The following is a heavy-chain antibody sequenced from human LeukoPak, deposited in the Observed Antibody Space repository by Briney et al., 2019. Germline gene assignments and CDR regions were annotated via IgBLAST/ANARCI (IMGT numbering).Heavy chain of an antibody. D-gene: IGHD6-13*01. CDR3: AREFPEYSSSWYGYFDY. CDR1: GFTVGSNY. J-gene: IGHJ4*02. CDR2: IYSGGST. Sequence: PGGSLTLSCAASGFTVGSNYMSWVRQAPGKGPEWVSVIYSGGSTYYADSVKGRFTISRDNSKNTLYLQMNSLRAEDTAVYYCAREFPEYSSSWYGYFDYWGQGTLVTVSS. V-gene: IGHV3-53*01.